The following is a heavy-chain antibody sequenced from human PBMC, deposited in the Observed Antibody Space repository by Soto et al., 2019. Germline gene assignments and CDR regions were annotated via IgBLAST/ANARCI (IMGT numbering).Heavy chain of an antibody. Sequence: PSETLSPTCTVSGGSISSSSYYWGWIRQPPGKGLEWIGSIYYSGSTYYNPSLKSRVTISVDTSKNQFSLKLSSVTAADTAVYYCARHVHDFWSGSWPYGMDVWGQGTTVTVSS. V-gene: IGHV4-39*01. J-gene: IGHJ6*02. D-gene: IGHD3-3*01. CDR2: IYYSGST. CDR3: ARHVHDFWSGSWPYGMDV. CDR1: GGSISSSSYY.